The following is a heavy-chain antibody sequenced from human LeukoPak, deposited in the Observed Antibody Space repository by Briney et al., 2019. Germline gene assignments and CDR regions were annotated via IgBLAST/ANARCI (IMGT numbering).Heavy chain of an antibody. CDR2: ILGGGVTT. V-gene: IGHV3-23*01. Sequence: GASLRLSCAASGFTFSNYAMSWVRQAPGKGLEWVSAILGGGVTTYYADSVKGRFTVSRDNSKSTLYLQMNTLRAEDTALYYCAKWGDYDVLTGYYVPDYWGQGTLVTVSS. J-gene: IGHJ4*02. D-gene: IGHD3-9*01. CDR3: AKWGDYDVLTGYYVPDY. CDR1: GFTFSNYA.